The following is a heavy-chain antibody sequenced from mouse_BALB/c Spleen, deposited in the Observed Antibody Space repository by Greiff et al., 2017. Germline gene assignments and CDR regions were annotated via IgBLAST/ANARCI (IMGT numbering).Heavy chain of an antibody. J-gene: IGHJ2*01. Sequence: EVQLVESGGGLVQPGGSRKLSCAASGFTFSSFGMHWVRQAPEKGLEWVAYISSGSSTIYYADTVKGRFTIARDNPKNTLFLQMTSLRSEDTAMYYCARGLLRRYFDYWGQGTTLTVSA. CDR1: GFTFSSFG. CDR3: ARGLLRRYFDY. CDR2: ISSGSSTI. D-gene: IGHD2-3*01. V-gene: IGHV5-17*02.